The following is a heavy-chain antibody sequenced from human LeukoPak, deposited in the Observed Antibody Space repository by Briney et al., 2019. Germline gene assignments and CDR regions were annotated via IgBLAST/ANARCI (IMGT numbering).Heavy chain of an antibody. Sequence: PSETLSLTCTVTGASISTNDWSWIRQPPGKGLEWIGNMCHSGGTNYNPSLRSRVTISVDRSKNQFSLKLSSVTAADTAVYYCARVGGNYFDYWGQGTLVTVSS. CDR1: GASISTND. V-gene: IGHV4-59*12. CDR2: MCHSGGT. CDR3: ARVGGNYFDY. J-gene: IGHJ4*02. D-gene: IGHD1-26*01.